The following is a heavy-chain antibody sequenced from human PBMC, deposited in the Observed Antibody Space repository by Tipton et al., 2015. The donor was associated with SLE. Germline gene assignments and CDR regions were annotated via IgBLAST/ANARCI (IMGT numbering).Heavy chain of an antibody. CDR1: GGSIYNYY. J-gene: IGHJ6*02. CDR2: VYHSGST. D-gene: IGHD3-10*01. V-gene: IGHV4-59*08. Sequence: TLSLTCTISGGSIYNYYWNWIRQSPGKGLEWIGHVYHSGSTIYNPSLKSRVTISIDTSKKEFSLNLTYVTAADTAVYYCARGVTLDVWGQGTTVTVSS. CDR3: ARGVTLDV.